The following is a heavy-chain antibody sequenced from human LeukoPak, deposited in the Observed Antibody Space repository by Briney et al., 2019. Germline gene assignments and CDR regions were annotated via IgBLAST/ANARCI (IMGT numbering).Heavy chain of an antibody. Sequence: SQTLSLTCAISGDSVSSNSAAWNWIRQSPSRGLGWLGRTYYRSKWYNDYAVSVKSRITINPDTSKNQFSLQLNSVTPEDTAVYYCARAGLYYYGSGSYYPAPHAFDIWGQGTMVTVSS. V-gene: IGHV6-1*01. J-gene: IGHJ3*02. CDR3: ARAGLYYYGSGSYYPAPHAFDI. CDR1: GDSVSSNSAA. CDR2: TYYRSKWYN. D-gene: IGHD3-10*01.